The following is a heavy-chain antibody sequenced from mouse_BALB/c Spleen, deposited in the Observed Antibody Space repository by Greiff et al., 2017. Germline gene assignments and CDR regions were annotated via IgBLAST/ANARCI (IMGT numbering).Heavy chain of an antibody. CDR1: GFTFSDYY. CDR2: ISDGGSYT. Sequence: EVQRVESGGGLVKPGGSLKLSCAASGFTFSDYYMYWVRQTPEKRLEWVATISDGGSYTYYPDSVKGRFTISRDNAKNNLYLQMSSLKSEDTAMYYCARDLVTTVVGGLDYWGQGTTLTVSS. J-gene: IGHJ2*01. V-gene: IGHV5-4*02. D-gene: IGHD1-1*01. CDR3: ARDLVTTVVGGLDY.